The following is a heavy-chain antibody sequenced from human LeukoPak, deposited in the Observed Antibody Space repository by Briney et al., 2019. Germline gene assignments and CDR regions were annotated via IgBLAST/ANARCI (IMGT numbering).Heavy chain of an antibody. Sequence: PSETLSLTCGVYGGSFSGYYWSWIRQPPGKGLEWIGEINHSGSTNYNPSLKSRVTISVDTSKNQFSLTLSSVTAADTAVYYCARGREVAGTVAYWGQGTLVTVSS. D-gene: IGHD6-19*01. CDR2: INHSGST. J-gene: IGHJ4*02. CDR3: ARGREVAGTVAY. CDR1: GGSFSGYY. V-gene: IGHV4-34*01.